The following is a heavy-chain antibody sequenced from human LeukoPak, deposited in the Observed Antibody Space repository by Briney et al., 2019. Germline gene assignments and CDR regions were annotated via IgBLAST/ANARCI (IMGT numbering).Heavy chain of an antibody. D-gene: IGHD2-2*01. Sequence: PGGSLRLSCAASGFSFSNSNYMHWVRQAPGKGLEYVSSISSNGGDTYYADSVKGRFIISRDNSKNTLNLQMGSLRAEDMAVYYCAGQYCSSTSCTTGAFDYWGQGTLVTVSS. V-gene: IGHV3-64*02. J-gene: IGHJ4*02. CDR3: AGQYCSSTSCTTGAFDY. CDR2: ISSNGGDT. CDR1: GFSFSNSNY.